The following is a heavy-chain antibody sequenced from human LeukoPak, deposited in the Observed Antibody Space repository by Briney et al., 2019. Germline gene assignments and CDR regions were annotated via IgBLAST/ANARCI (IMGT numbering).Heavy chain of an antibody. Sequence: GGALLLSCAASGLTFSNYRMNWGRPAPGKGLGGVSSISSSGNYIYYADSMRGRFTISRDNAKNSVYLQMSSLSAEDTAVYYCAGHPAEMNTLWGQGTLVTVSS. V-gene: IGHV3-21*01. D-gene: IGHD5-24*01. CDR2: ISSSGNYI. J-gene: IGHJ4*02. CDR3: AGHPAEMNTL. CDR1: GLTFSNYR.